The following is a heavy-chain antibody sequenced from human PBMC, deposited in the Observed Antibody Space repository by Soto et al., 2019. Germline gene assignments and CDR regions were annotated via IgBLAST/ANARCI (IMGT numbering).Heavy chain of an antibody. CDR1: GFTFSSYG. Sequence: QVQLVESGGGGFQPGRSLRLSCAASGFTFSSYGMHWVRQAPGKGLEWVAVISDDGSNKYYADSVKGRFTISRENSKNTLYLQMNSLRAEETAVYYCANQRNDYGDGSFGYFDLWGRGTLVTVSS. J-gene: IGHJ2*01. D-gene: IGHD4-17*01. CDR3: ANQRNDYGDGSFGYFDL. CDR2: ISDDGSNK. V-gene: IGHV3-30*18.